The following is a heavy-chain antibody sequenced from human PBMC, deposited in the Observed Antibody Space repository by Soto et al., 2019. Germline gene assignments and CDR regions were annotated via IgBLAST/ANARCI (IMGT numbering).Heavy chain of an antibody. J-gene: IGHJ4*02. CDR2: INHSGST. V-gene: IGHV4-34*01. D-gene: IGHD2-2*01. Sequence: PSETLSLTCAVYGGSFSGYYWSWIRQPPGKGLEWIGEINHSGSTNYNPSLKSRVTISVDTSKNQFSLKLSSVTAADTAVYYCARHIVVVPAALRYWSQGTLVTVSS. CDR3: ARHIVVVPAALRY. CDR1: GGSFSGYY.